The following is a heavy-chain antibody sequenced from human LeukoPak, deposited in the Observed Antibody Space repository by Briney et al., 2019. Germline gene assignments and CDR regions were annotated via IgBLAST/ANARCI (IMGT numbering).Heavy chain of an antibody. CDR3: ARGLRSSSWYARRGVWFDP. J-gene: IGHJ5*02. D-gene: IGHD6-13*01. V-gene: IGHV4-38-2*02. CDR1: GYSISSGYY. Sequence: TSETLSLTCTVSGYSISSGYYWGWIRQPPGKGLEWVGSLYHSGSTYYNPSLKSRVTISVDRSKNQFSLKLSSVTAADTAVYYCARGLRSSSWYARRGVWFDPWGQGTLVTVSS. CDR2: LYHSGST.